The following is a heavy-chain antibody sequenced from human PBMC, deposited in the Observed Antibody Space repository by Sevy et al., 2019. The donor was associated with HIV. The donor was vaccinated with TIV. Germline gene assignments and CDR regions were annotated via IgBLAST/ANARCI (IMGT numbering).Heavy chain of an antibody. CDR2: IWYDGSNK. D-gene: IGHD1-1*01. J-gene: IGHJ6*03. CDR3: ARDGLGTISEEDYYMDV. CDR1: GFTFSSYG. V-gene: IGHV3-33*01. Sequence: GGCLRLSCAASGFTFSSYGMHWVRQAPGKGLEWVAVIWYDGSNKYYADSVKGRFTISRDNSKNTLYLQMNSLRAEDTAVYYCARDGLGTISEEDYYMDVWGKGTTVTVSS.